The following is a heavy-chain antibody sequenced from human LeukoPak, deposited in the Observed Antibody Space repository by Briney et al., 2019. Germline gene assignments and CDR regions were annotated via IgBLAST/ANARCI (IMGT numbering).Heavy chain of an antibody. CDR1: GGSISSSSYY. CDR3: ARVSGWYERSFDY. CDR2: IYHSGST. Sequence: SETLSLTCTVSGGSISSSSYYWGWIRQPPGKGLEWIGSIYHSGSTYYNPSLKSRVTISVDTSKNQFSLKLSSVTAADTAVYYCARVSGWYERSFDYWGQGTLVTVSS. D-gene: IGHD6-19*01. V-gene: IGHV4-39*07. J-gene: IGHJ4*02.